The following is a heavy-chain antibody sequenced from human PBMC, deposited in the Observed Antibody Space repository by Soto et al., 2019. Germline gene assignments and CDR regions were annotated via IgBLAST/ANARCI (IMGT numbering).Heavy chain of an antibody. Sequence: QVQLQESGPGLVKPSETLSLTCTVSGGSISSYYWSWIRQPPGKGLEWIGYIYYSGSTNYNPSLKSRVTLSVGTSKNQFSLKWRSVTAADTAVYDCAGRWVPGGAFDICGQGTIVTVSS. CDR3: AGRWVPGGAFDI. J-gene: IGHJ3*02. D-gene: IGHD1-26*01. CDR1: GGSISSYY. V-gene: IGHV4-59*08. CDR2: IYYSGST.